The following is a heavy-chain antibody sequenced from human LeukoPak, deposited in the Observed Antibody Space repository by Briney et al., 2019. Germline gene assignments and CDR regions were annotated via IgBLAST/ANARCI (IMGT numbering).Heavy chain of an antibody. CDR2: IYRDGST. V-gene: IGHV3-53*01. D-gene: IGHD2-2*01. J-gene: IGHJ4*02. CDR3: AKGVKEDCSSTSCYASPFDY. CDR1: GFNVSINY. Sequence: GGSLRLSCAVSGFNVSINYMSWVRQAPGKGLERVSVIYRDGSTYYSDSVKGRFTISRDNSKNTLYLQMNSLRAEDTAVYYCAKGVKEDCSSTSCYASPFDYWGQGTLVTVSS.